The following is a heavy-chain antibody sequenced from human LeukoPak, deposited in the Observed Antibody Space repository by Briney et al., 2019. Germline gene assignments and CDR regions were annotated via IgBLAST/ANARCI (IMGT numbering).Heavy chain of an antibody. CDR3: ARSTYYYDSSGYLGFDY. J-gene: IGHJ4*02. CDR2: ISSSSSYI. V-gene: IGHV3-21*01. Sequence: GGSLRLSCAASGFTFSSYSMNWVRQAPGKGLEWVSSISSSSSYIYYADSVKGRFTISRDNAKNSLYLQMNSLRAEDTAVYYCARSTYYYDSSGYLGFDYWGQGTLVTVSS. CDR1: GFTFSSYS. D-gene: IGHD3-22*01.